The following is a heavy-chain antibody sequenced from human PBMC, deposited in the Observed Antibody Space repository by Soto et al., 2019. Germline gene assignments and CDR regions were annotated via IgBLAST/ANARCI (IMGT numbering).Heavy chain of an antibody. CDR1: GFTFSSYG. CDR2: ISYDGSNK. V-gene: IGHV3-30*18. CDR3: AKDLGFPYGSGSYDAFAI. J-gene: IGHJ3*02. Sequence: QVQLVDSGGGVVQPGRSLRLSCAASGFTFSSYGMHWFRQAPGKGLEWVAVISYDGSNKYYADSVKGRFTISRDNSKNTLYLQMNSLRAEDTAVYYCAKDLGFPYGSGSYDAFAIWGQGTMVTVSS. D-gene: IGHD3-10*01.